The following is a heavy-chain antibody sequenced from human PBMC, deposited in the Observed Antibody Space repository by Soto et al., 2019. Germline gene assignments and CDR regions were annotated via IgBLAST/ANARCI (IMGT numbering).Heavy chain of an antibody. D-gene: IGHD2-15*01. CDR1: GFTFSSYS. V-gene: IGHV3-21*01. J-gene: IGHJ4*02. Sequence: AGGSLRLSCAASGFTFSSYSMNWVRQAPGKGLEWVSSISSSSSYIYYADSVKGRFTISRDNAKNSLYLQMNSLRAEDTAVYYCAILVVVVAATHDYWGQGTLVTVSS. CDR2: ISSSSSYI. CDR3: AILVVVVAATHDY.